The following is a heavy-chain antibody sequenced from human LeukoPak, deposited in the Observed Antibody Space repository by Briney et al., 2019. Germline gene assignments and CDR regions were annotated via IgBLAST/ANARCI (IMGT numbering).Heavy chain of an antibody. V-gene: IGHV1-2*06. J-gene: IGHJ3*02. D-gene: IGHD2-15*01. Sequence: ASVKVSCKASGYTFTGYYMHWVRQAPGQGLKWMGRINPNSGGTNYAQKFQGRVTMTRDTSISTAYMELSRLRSDDTAVYYCAREVVAAVYDAFDIWGQGTMVTVSS. CDR3: AREVVAAVYDAFDI. CDR1: GYTFTGYY. CDR2: INPNSGGT.